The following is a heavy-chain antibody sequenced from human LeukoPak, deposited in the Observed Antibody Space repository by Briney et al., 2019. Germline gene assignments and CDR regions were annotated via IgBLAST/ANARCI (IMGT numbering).Heavy chain of an antibody. CDR1: GGSISSYY. Sequence: PSETLSLTCTVSGGSISSYYWSWIRQPPGKGLEWIGYIYYSGSTDYNPPLKRRVTIPVDTSKNQFSLKLSSVTAADTAVYYCARVATKGGWFDPWGQGTLVTVSS. J-gene: IGHJ5*02. CDR3: ARVATKGGWFDP. V-gene: IGHV4-59*08. CDR2: IYYSGST. D-gene: IGHD2-15*01.